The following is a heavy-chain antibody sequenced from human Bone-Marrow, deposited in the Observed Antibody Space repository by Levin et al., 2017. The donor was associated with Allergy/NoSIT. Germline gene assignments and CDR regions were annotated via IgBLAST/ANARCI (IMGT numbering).Heavy chain of an antibody. D-gene: IGHD4-17*01. CDR3: ASMTTVTKTYYFDY. J-gene: IGHJ4*02. CDR1: GYSVNSAYS. CDR2: IYSTGDT. V-gene: IGHV4-38-2*02. Sequence: PSETLSLTCTVSGYSVNSAYSWGWVRQPPGRGLEWIGNIYSTGDTYYRPSLKSRVTISIRTSKNQFSLKLTSVTAADTAVYYCASMTTVTKTYYFDYWGQGTLVTVSS.